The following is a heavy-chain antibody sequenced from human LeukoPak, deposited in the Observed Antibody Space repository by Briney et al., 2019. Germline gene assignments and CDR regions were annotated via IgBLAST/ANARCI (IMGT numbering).Heavy chain of an antibody. V-gene: IGHV3-7*01. CDR3: AREDMWAFDM. D-gene: IGHD2-15*01. Sequence: PGGSLRLSCAASGFIFSHYWMSWVRQAPGKGLEWVANIKPDGSQKDYVDSVKSRFTISRDNAKNSLYLQMDSLRAEDTAMYYCAREDMWAFDMWGQGTMVTISS. CDR2: IKPDGSQK. CDR1: GFIFSHYW. J-gene: IGHJ3*02.